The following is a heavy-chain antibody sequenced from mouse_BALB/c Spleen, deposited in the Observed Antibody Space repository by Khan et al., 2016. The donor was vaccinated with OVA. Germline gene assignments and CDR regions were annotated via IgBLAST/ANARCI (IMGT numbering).Heavy chain of an antibody. D-gene: IGHD1-1*01. CDR1: GYSITSGYA. J-gene: IGHJ4*01. Sequence: EVKLLESGPGLVKPSQSLSLTCTVTGYSITSGYAWNWIRQFPGNKLEWMGYISYSGSTSYNPSLRSRISITRDTSKNQFFLQLNSVTTEDTATYYCARKNYYGYAMDYWGQRTSVTVSS. CDR3: ARKNYYGYAMDY. V-gene: IGHV3-2*02. CDR2: ISYSGST.